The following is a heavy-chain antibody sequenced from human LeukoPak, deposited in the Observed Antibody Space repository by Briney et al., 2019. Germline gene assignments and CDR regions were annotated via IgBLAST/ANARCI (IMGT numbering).Heavy chain of an antibody. J-gene: IGHJ5*01. CDR1: GFTVSGTH. CDR2: MYTGGTT. CDR3: AKDEATSGGGLAS. D-gene: IGHD3-16*01. V-gene: IGHV3-53*01. Sequence: PGRSLRLSCAASGFTVSGTHMTWVRQAPQKGLEWVSAMYTGGTTYYADSVTGRFTVSRDTSRNTLFLHMNNLRAEDTAVYYCAKDEATSGGGLASWGQGTLVIVSS.